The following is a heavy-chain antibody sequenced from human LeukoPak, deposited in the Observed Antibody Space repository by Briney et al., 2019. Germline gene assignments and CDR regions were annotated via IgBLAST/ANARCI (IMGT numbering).Heavy chain of an antibody. D-gene: IGHD3-22*01. V-gene: IGHV4-39*01. Sequence: PSETLSLTCTVSGGSMSSSSYYWGWIRQPPGKGLEWIGSIYYSGSTYYNLSLKSRVTISVDTSKNQFSLTLSSVTAADTAVYYCARQLISPNYYDSSGYSVWGQGTLVTVSS. CDR1: GGSMSSSSYY. CDR3: ARQLISPNYYDSSGYSV. J-gene: IGHJ4*02. CDR2: IYYSGST.